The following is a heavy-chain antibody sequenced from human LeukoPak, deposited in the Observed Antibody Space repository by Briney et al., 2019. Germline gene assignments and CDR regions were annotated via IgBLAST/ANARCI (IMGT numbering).Heavy chain of an antibody. J-gene: IGHJ6*03. V-gene: IGHV1-69*10. Sequence: SVKVSCKASRVTFSDYALNWVRQAPGQGLEWMGVFIPILDTANSTQKFQGRLTITADKSTNTVYMELSSLRYDDTAVYFCAGIPVFGVVLHQEPVWGKGTTVTVSS. CDR2: FIPILDTA. CDR1: RVTFSDYA. CDR3: AGIPVFGVVLHQEPV. D-gene: IGHD3-3*01.